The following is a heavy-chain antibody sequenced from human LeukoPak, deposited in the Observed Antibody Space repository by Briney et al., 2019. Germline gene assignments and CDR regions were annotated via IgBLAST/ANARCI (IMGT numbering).Heavy chain of an antibody. CDR3: ARDVYSSGYIGY. V-gene: IGHV3-21*01. CDR2: ISSSSSYI. D-gene: IGHD3-22*01. J-gene: IGHJ4*02. Sequence: GSLRLSCAASGFTFSSYSMNWVRQAPGKGLEWVSSISSSSSYIYYADSVKGRFTISRDNAKNSLYLQMNSLRAEDTAVYYCARDVYSSGYIGYWGQGTLVTVSS. CDR1: GFTFSSYS.